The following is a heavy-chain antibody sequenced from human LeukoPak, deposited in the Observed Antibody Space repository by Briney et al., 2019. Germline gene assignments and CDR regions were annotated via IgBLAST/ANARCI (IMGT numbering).Heavy chain of an antibody. Sequence: GASLKLSCTASVYTFTTYGISWVRQAPGQGLEWMGWISTYNGNSNYGQSLQGRLTMTTDTSTSTAYMELRSLRSDDTALYYCATGGEYRREEALDYWGQGTLVTVSS. CDR2: ISTYNGNS. J-gene: IGHJ4*02. V-gene: IGHV1-18*01. D-gene: IGHD3-16*01. CDR1: VYTFTTYG. CDR3: ATGGEYRREEALDY.